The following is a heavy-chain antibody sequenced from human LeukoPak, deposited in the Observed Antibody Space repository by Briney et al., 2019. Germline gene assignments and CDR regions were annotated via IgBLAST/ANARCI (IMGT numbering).Heavy chain of an antibody. Sequence: GESLKISCKASGYSFTSYWIGWVRQAPGKGLEWVSVIYSGDTTFYADSVRGKFTISRDNSKNTLYLQMNSLRAEDTAVYYCASILRSSSGYYFDYWGQGTLVTVSS. J-gene: IGHJ4*02. CDR3: ASILRSSSGYYFDY. CDR2: IYSGDTT. V-gene: IGHV3-66*01. D-gene: IGHD3-10*01. CDR1: GYSFTSYW.